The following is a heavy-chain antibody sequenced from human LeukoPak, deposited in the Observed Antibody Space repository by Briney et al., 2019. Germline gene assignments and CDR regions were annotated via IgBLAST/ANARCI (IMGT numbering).Heavy chain of an antibody. CDR2: INHSGST. Sequence: SETLSLTCAVYGGSFSGYYWSWIRQPPGKGLEWIGAINHSGSTNYNPSLKSRVTISVDTSKNQFSLKLSSVTAADTAVYYCARGAVLWFRPKLYYYYMDVWGKGTTVTVSS. CDR3: ARGAVLWFRPKLYYYYMDV. CDR1: GGSFSGYY. V-gene: IGHV4-34*01. D-gene: IGHD3-10*01. J-gene: IGHJ6*03.